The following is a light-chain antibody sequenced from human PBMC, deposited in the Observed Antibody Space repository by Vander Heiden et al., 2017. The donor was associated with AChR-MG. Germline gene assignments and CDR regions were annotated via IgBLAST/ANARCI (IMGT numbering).Light chain of an antibody. Sequence: DIQMTQSPSSLSASVGDRVTITCRASQSISSYLNWYQQKPGKAPKLLIYAASSLQSGVPSRFSGSGSGTDFTLTINTLQPEDFATYYCQQSDSILGTFGQGTKVEIK. V-gene: IGKV1-39*01. CDR2: AAS. CDR1: QSISSY. J-gene: IGKJ1*01. CDR3: QQSDSILGT.